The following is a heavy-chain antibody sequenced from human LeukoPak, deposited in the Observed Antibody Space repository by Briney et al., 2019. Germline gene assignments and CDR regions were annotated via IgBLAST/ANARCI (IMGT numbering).Heavy chain of an antibody. CDR2: IYYSGST. V-gene: IGHV4-30-4*02. CDR3: ARGKLVPGGYMDV. J-gene: IGHJ6*03. D-gene: IGHD6-6*01. CDR1: GGSISSGDYY. Sequence: SETLSLTCTVSGGSISSGDYYWSWIRQPPGKGLEWIGYIYYSGSTYYTPSLKSRVTISVDTSKNQFSLKLSSVTAADTAVYYCARGKLVPGGYMDVWGKGTTVPVSS.